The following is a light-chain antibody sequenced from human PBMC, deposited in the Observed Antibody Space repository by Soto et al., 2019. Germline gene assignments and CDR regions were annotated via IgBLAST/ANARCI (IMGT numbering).Light chain of an antibody. V-gene: IGKV3-20*01. CDR3: QQYGSSALT. CDR2: GAS. Sequence: EIVLTQSPGTLSLSPGGRATLSCRASQSVSSSYLAWYQQTPGQAPRLLIYGASSRATGIPDRFSGSGSGTDFTLTISRLEPEDFAVYYCQQYGSSALTFGGGTKVEIK. CDR1: QSVSSSY. J-gene: IGKJ4*01.